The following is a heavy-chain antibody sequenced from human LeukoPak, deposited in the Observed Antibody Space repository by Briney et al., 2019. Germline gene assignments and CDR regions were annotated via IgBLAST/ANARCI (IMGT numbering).Heavy chain of an antibody. CDR2: IDPSGSYT. CDR1: GYSFSSYW. Sequence: GESLRISCKGSGYSFSSYWSSSRRQMPGKGLELVGRIDPSGSYTNYSPSFQVHVTISADKSIISAYLLSSSLQASHPALYYCARHPRARGRYEDGRSLDYWGQGTLVPVSS. J-gene: IGHJ4*02. V-gene: IGHV5-10-1*01. D-gene: IGHD6-19*01. CDR3: ARHPRARGRYEDGRSLDY.